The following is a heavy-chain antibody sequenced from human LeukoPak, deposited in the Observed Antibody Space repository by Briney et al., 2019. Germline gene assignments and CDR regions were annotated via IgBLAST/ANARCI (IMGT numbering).Heavy chain of an antibody. CDR1: GGSFSGYY. Sequence: PSETLSLTCAVYGGSFSGYYWSWIRQPPGKGLEWIGEINHSGSTNYNPSLKSRVTISVDTSKNQFSLKLSSATAADTAVYYCARGPPYGLLYWGQGTLVTVSS. J-gene: IGHJ4*02. V-gene: IGHV4-34*01. CDR3: ARGPPYGLLY. CDR2: INHSGST. D-gene: IGHD3-10*01.